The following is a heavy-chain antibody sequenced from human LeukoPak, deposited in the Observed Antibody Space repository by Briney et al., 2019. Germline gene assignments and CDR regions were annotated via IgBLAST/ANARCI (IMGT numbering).Heavy chain of an antibody. CDR1: GGSISSGSYY. CDR3: AKSSSWLIDYFDY. CDR2: IYTSGST. Sequence: SSETLSLTCTVSGGSISSGSYYWSWIRQPAGKGLEWIGRIYTSGSTNYNPSLKSRVTMSVDTSKNQFSLKLSSVTAADTAVYYCAKSSSWLIDYFDYWGQGTLVTVSS. J-gene: IGHJ4*02. V-gene: IGHV4-61*02. D-gene: IGHD6-13*01.